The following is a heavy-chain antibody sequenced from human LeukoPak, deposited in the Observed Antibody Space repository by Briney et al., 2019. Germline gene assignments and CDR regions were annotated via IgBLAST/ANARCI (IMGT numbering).Heavy chain of an antibody. D-gene: IGHD3-22*01. Sequence: ATVKVSCKASGGTFSSYAISWVRQAPGQGLEWMGRIIPILGIANYAQKFQGRVTITADKSTSTAYMELSSLRSEDTAVYYCARETYYYDSSGYPVYYYGMDVWGQGTTVTVSS. J-gene: IGHJ6*02. V-gene: IGHV1-69*04. CDR2: IIPILGIA. CDR3: ARETYYYDSSGYPVYYYGMDV. CDR1: GGTFSSYA.